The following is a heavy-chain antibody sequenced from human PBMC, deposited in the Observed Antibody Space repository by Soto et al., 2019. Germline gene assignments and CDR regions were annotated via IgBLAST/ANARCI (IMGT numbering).Heavy chain of an antibody. D-gene: IGHD6-19*01. CDR3: ARHGYTSGRTYFDY. CDR2: IYDRGST. J-gene: IGHJ4*02. V-gene: IGHV4-39*01. Sequence: SETLSLTCAVSGGSIGSSSYYWGWIRQPPGKGLEWIGSIYDRGSTYSNPSLKSRLTTSLDTSKNQFSLKLTSVTAADTAVYYCARHGYTSGRTYFDYWGQGTLVTVSS. CDR1: GGSIGSSSYY.